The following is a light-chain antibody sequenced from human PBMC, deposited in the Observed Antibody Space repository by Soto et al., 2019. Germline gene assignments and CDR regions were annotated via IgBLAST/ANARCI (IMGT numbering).Light chain of an antibody. CDR3: RQRITWPRP. CDR2: DAS. J-gene: IGKJ2*01. V-gene: IGKV3-11*01. CDR1: QSVSSS. Sequence: EIVLSQSPATLSLSPGESATLSCRASQSVSSSLAWYQRKAGQAPRLLIYDASNRATGIPARFSGSGSGTDFTLNIRSLEPEDFAIYYCRQRITWPRPFGQGTKLEIK.